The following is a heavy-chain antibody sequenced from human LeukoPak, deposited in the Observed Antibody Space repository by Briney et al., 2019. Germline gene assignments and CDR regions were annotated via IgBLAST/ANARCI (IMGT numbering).Heavy chain of an antibody. Sequence: ASVKVSCKASGYTFTSNYIHWVRQAPGQGLEWMGMIYPRDGSTSYAQKFQGRVTVTRDTSTSTVHMELSGLRSEDTAVYYCARDQEGFDYWGQGTLVTVSS. V-gene: IGHV1-46*01. CDR3: ARDQEGFDY. CDR2: IYPRDGST. CDR1: GYTFTSNY. J-gene: IGHJ4*02.